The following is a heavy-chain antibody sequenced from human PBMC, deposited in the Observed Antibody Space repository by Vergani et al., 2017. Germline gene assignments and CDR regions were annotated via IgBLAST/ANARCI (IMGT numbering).Heavy chain of an antibody. CDR1: GFTSSYYG. D-gene: IGHD1-1*01. V-gene: IGHV3-30*03. Sequence: QVHLVESGGGVVQPGRSLRLSCVVSGFTSSYYGMHWVRQAPGKGLEWVAVIPYDGTQKSYADSVKGRFTISRDNSKSTLYLQMNSLRTEDTAVYYCATKSCGTPGCQIGYFREWCQGTLVTVSS. CDR3: ATKSCGTPGCQIGYFRE. CDR2: IPYDGTQK. J-gene: IGHJ1*01.